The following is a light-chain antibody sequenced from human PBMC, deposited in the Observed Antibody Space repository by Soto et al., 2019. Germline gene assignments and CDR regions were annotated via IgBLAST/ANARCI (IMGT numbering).Light chain of an antibody. CDR3: QQSYSTSIT. V-gene: IGKV1-39*01. CDR2: AAS. Sequence: DIQTTQSPSSLSASVGDRVTITCRASQSISSYLNWYQQKPGKAPKLLIYAASSLQSGVPSRFSGSGSGTDFTLTISSLQPEDFATYYCQQSYSTSITFGQGTRLEI. J-gene: IGKJ5*01. CDR1: QSISSY.